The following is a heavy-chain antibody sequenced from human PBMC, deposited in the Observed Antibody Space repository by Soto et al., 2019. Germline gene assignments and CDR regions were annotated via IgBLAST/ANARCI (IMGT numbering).Heavy chain of an antibody. J-gene: IGHJ6*02. CDR1: GFTFSNAW. D-gene: IGHD2-15*01. V-gene: IGHV3-15*01. CDR3: TTGRIVVVVAADYYYYGMDV. Sequence: GSLRLSCAASGFTFSNAWMSWVRQAPGKGLEWVGRIKSKTDGGTTDYAAPVKGRFTISRDDSKNTLYLQMNSLKTEDTAVYYCTTGRIVVVVAADYYYYGMDVWGQGTTVTVSS. CDR2: IKSKTDGGTT.